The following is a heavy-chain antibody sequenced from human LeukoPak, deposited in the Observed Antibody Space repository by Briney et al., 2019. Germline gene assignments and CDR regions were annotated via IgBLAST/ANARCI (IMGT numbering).Heavy chain of an antibody. CDR3: ATEGKYGDFGTFDY. Sequence: RSSETLSLTCTVSGGSISSSSYYWGWIRQPPGKGLEWIGSIYYSGSTYYNPSLKSRVTISVDTSKNRFSLELSSVTAADTAVYYCATEGKYGDFGTFDYWGQGALVTVSS. CDR2: IYYSGST. D-gene: IGHD4-17*01. CDR1: GGSISSSSYY. V-gene: IGHV4-39*07. J-gene: IGHJ4*02.